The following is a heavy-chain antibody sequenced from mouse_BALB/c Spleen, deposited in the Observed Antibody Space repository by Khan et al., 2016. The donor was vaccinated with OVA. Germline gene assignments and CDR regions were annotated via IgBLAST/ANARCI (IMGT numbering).Heavy chain of an antibody. D-gene: IGHD2-3*01. CDR1: EFSLTTYG. CDR3: SRFYDGYYYTVDY. J-gene: IGHJ4*01. V-gene: IGHV2-9*02. Sequence: QVQLKESGPGLVAPSQSLSITCTVSEFSLTTYGVHWVRQPPGKGLEWLGVIWAGGDTNYNSALMSRLSISKDNSKSQVFLKMNSLQTDDTAMYYCSRFYDGYYYTVDYWGQGTSVTVSS. CDR2: IWAGGDT.